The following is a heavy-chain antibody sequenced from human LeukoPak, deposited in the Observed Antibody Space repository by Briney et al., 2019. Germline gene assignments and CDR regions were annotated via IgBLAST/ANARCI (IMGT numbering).Heavy chain of an antibody. CDR1: GFTFGSYA. J-gene: IGHJ4*02. D-gene: IGHD5-18*01. Sequence: PGGSLRLSCAASGFTFGSYAMSWVRQAPGKGLEWVSAISGSGGSTYYADSVKGRFTISRDNSKHTLYLQMNSLRAEDTAVYYCAKDFREDRGYSYGRYYFDYWGQGTLVTVSS. CDR3: AKDFREDRGYSYGRYYFDY. V-gene: IGHV3-23*01. CDR2: ISGSGGST.